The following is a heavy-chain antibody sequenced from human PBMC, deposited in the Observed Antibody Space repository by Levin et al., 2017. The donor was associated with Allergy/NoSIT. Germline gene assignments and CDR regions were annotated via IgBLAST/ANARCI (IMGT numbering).Heavy chain of an antibody. V-gene: IGHV3-23*01. J-gene: IGHJ4*02. CDR2: ITGRGTTT. CDR3: AKSLSSSWYPASDY. CDR1: GFPFSSYA. D-gene: IGHD6-13*01. Sequence: GGSLRLSCAASGFPFSSYAMSWVRQAPGKGLEWVSTITGRGTTTYYANSMRGRFTISRDNSMNTVFLQMNSLRAEDTAVYFCAKSLSSSWYPASDYWGQGTLVTVSS.